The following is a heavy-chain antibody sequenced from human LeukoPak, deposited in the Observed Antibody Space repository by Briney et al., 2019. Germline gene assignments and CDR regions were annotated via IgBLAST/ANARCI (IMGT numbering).Heavy chain of an antibody. J-gene: IGHJ4*02. CDR2: IYYSGST. Sequence: PSQTLSLTCTVSGGSISSYYWSWIRQPPGKGLEWIGYIYYSGSTNYNPSLKSRVTISVDTSKNQFSLKLSSVTAADTAVYYCARHVCSGGSCYSDYWGQGTLVTVSS. CDR1: GGSISSYY. CDR3: ARHVCSGGSCYSDY. D-gene: IGHD2-15*01. V-gene: IGHV4-59*08.